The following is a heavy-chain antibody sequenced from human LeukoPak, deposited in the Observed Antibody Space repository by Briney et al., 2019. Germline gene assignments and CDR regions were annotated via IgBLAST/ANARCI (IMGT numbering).Heavy chain of an antibody. V-gene: IGHV4-59*12. D-gene: IGHD5-24*01. CDR1: GGSLSAYY. CDR3: ARRRSDAYNFEY. J-gene: IGHJ4*02. Sequence: SETLSPTCSVSGGSLSAYYWRWIRQSPGRGLEWVGYTFSSGSTTYNPSLKSRVTISVDTSKNQFSLKLSSVTAADTAVYFCARRRSDAYNFEYWGQGALVTVSS. CDR2: TFSSGST.